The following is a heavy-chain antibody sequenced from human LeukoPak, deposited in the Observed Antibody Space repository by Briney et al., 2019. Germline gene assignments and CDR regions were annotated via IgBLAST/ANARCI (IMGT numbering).Heavy chain of an antibody. J-gene: IGHJ4*02. CDR3: ARVRALRGFGELSISYDY. D-gene: IGHD3-10*01. Sequence: GASVEVSCKAFGYAFTSNYMHWVRQAPGQGPEWMGVISPSGGSTTYAQKFQGRVTLTRDMSTSTDYLELSSLRSEDTAVYYCARVRALRGFGELSISYDYWGQGTLVTVSS. V-gene: IGHV1-46*01. CDR2: ISPSGGST. CDR1: GYAFTSNY.